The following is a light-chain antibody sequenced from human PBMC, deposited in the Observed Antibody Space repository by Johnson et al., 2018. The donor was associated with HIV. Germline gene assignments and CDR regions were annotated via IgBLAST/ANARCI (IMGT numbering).Light chain of an antibody. V-gene: IGLV1-51*01. Sequence: QSVLTQPPSLSAAPGQTVTISCSGSSSNIGNNYVSWYQQLPGTAPKLLIYDNDKRPSGIPDLFSGSKSGTSATLGITGLQTGDEADYYCGTWDSGLGALYVFGTGTKVTVL. J-gene: IGLJ1*01. CDR1: SSNIGNNY. CDR2: DND. CDR3: GTWDSGLGALYV.